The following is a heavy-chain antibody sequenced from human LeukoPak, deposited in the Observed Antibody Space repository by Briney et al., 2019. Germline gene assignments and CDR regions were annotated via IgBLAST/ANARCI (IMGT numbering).Heavy chain of an antibody. J-gene: IGHJ4*02. D-gene: IGHD3-9*01. CDR3: ARVLRYFDWFPSDY. V-gene: IGHV1-18*01. CDR2: ISAYNGNT. Sequence: GASVKVSCKASGYTFTSYGISWVRQAPGQGLEWMGWISAYNGNTNYAQKLQGRVTMTTDTSTSTGYMELRSLRSDDTAVYYCARVLRYFDWFPSDYWGQGTLVTVSS. CDR1: GYTFTSYG.